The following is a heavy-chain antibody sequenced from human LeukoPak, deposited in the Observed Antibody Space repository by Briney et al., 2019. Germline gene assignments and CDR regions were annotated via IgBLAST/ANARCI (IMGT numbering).Heavy chain of an antibody. V-gene: IGHV1-2*02. CDR1: GYTFTGYY. J-gene: IGHJ4*02. CDR3: ARGSGFGELLWSY. D-gene: IGHD3-10*01. CDR2: INPNSGGT. Sequence: ASVKVSCKASGYTFTGYYMHWVRQAPGQGLEWMGWINPNSGGTNYAQKFQGRVTMTTDTSTSTAYMELRSLRSDDTAVYYCARGSGFGELLWSYWGQGTLVTVSS.